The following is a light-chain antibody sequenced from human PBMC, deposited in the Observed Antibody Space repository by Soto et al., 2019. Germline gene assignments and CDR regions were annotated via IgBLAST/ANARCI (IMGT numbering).Light chain of an antibody. CDR2: DVN. CDR3: GSYTSSSTNV. CDR1: SSDIGGYNY. V-gene: IGLV2-14*01. J-gene: IGLJ1*01. Sequence: QSALTQPASVSGSPGQSITISCTGTSSDIGGYNYVSWYQQHPGKAPKLMIYDVNNRPSGVSDRFSASKSGNTASLTISGLQAEDEADYYCGSYTSSSTNVFGTGTRSPS.